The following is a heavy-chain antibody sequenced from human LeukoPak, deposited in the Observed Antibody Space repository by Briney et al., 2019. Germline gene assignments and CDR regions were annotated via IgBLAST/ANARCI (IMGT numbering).Heavy chain of an antibody. Sequence: SETLSLTYTVSGGSISSYYWSWIRQPPGKGLEWIGYIYYSGSTNYNPSLKSRVTISVDTSKNQFSLKLSSVTAADTAVYYCARIVSSGWYYYYMDVWGKGTTVTVSS. V-gene: IGHV4-59*08. CDR3: ARIVSSGWYYYYMDV. J-gene: IGHJ6*03. D-gene: IGHD6-19*01. CDR1: GGSISSYY. CDR2: IYYSGST.